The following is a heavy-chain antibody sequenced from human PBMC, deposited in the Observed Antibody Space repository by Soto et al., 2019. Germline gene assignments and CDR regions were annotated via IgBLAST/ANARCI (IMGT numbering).Heavy chain of an antibody. CDR3: ARSNSGYYNWFDP. D-gene: IGHD3-22*01. V-gene: IGHV4-39*01. Sequence: SETLSLTCTVSGDSISNSNYYWGWIRQPPGKGLEWIANIYYSGITYYNPSLKSRVAISVDTSKNQFSLKLSSVTAADTAIYYCARSNSGYYNWFDPWGQGTLVNVS. J-gene: IGHJ5*02. CDR2: IYYSGIT. CDR1: GDSISNSNYY.